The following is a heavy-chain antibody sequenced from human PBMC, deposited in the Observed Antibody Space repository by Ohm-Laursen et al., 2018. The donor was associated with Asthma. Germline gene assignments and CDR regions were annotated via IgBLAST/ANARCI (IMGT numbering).Heavy chain of an antibody. Sequence: SLRLSCSASGFTFSSYGMHWVRQAPGKGLEWVAVISSDGSNQYYGDSVKGRFTISRDNSKKMVYLQMNSLRVEDTAVYYCAAWGSENFWGQGTLVTVSS. CDR1: GFTFSSYG. J-gene: IGHJ4*02. CDR2: ISSDGSNQ. V-gene: IGHV3-30*03. D-gene: IGHD7-27*01. CDR3: AAWGSENF.